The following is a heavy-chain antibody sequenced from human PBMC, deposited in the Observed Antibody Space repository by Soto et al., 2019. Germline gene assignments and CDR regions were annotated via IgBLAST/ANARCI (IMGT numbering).Heavy chain of an antibody. CDR3: ARVGHVTNYGMDV. V-gene: IGHV1-69*13. CDR1: GGTFSSYP. D-gene: IGHD1-26*01. J-gene: IGHJ6*02. Sequence: SVKVSCKASGGTFSSYPINWVRQAPGQGLEWMGGIIPFFGTSNIAQKFQGRVTIIADESTSTVYMELRSLRSEDTAVYYCARVGHVTNYGMDVWGQGTTVTVSS. CDR2: IIPFFGTS.